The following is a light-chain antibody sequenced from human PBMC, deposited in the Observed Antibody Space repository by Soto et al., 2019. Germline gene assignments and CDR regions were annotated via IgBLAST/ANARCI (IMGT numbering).Light chain of an antibody. V-gene: IGKV3-20*01. J-gene: IGKJ3*01. CDR2: GAS. CDR1: QSVSSSY. CDR3: QQYGSSPFT. Sequence: EIVLTQSPGTLSLSPGERATLSCRASQSVSSSYLAWYQQKPGQAPRLLIYGASSRATGIPDRFSGSGSGTDLTLTISRPEPEDFAVYYCQQYGSSPFTFGPGTKVDIK.